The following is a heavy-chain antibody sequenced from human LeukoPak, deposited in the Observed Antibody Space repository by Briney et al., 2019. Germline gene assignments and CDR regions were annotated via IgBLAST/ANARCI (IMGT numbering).Heavy chain of an antibody. Sequence: ASVKVSCKASGYTFTSYGISWMRQAPGQGLEWMGWISAYNGNTNYAQKLQGRVTMTTDTSTSTAYMELRSLRSDDTAVYYCARARGSSWYNFSTYYYYGIDVWGQGTTVTVSS. CDR2: ISAYNGNT. V-gene: IGHV1-18*01. D-gene: IGHD6-13*01. CDR1: GYTFTSYG. J-gene: IGHJ6*02. CDR3: ARARGSSWYNFSTYYYYGIDV.